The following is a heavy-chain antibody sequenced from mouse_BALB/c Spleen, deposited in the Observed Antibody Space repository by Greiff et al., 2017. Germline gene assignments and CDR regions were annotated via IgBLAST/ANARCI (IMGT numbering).Heavy chain of an antibody. V-gene: IGHV1S81*02. Sequence: VQLHQSGAELVKPGASVKLSCKASGYTFTSYYMYWVKQRPGQGLEWIGEINPSNGGTNFNEKFKSKATLTVDKSSSTAYMQLSSLTSEDSAVYYCTRWRARATWFAYWGQGTLVTVSA. CDR3: TRWRARATWFAY. J-gene: IGHJ3*01. CDR1: GYTFTSYY. CDR2: INPSNGGT. D-gene: IGHD3-1*01.